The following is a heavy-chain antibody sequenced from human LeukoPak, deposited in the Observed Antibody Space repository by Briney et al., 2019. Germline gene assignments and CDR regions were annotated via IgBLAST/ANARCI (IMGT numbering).Heavy chain of an antibody. V-gene: IGHV3-23*01. CDR3: AKDRVTMIVGDYFDY. CDR1: GFTFSSYA. D-gene: IGHD3-22*01. J-gene: IGHJ4*02. CDR2: ISGSGGST. Sequence: GGSLRLACAASGFTFSSYAMSWVRQAPGKGLEWVSAISGSGGSTYYADSVKGRFTISRDNSKNTLYLQMNSLRAEDTAVYYCAKDRVTMIVGDYFDYWGQGTLVTVSS.